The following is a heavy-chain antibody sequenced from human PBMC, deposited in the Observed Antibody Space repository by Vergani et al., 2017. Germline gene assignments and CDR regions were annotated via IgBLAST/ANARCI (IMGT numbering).Heavy chain of an antibody. J-gene: IGHJ5*02. CDR2: IYYSGST. CDR1: GGSISSGGYY. D-gene: IGHD2-8*01. CDR3: ARGAGYCTNGVCWNWWFDP. Sequence: QVQLQESGPGLVKPSQTLSLTCTVSGGSISSGGYYWSWIRQHPGKGLEWIGYIYYSGSTYYNPSLKSRVTISVDTSKNQFSLKLSSVTAADTAVYYCARGAGYCTNGVCWNWWFDPWGQGTLVTVSS. V-gene: IGHV4-31*03.